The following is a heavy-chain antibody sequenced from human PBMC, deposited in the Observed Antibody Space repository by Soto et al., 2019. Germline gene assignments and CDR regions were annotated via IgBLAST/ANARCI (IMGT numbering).Heavy chain of an antibody. CDR2: INSDGSST. V-gene: IGHV3-74*01. CDR1: GLTFSSYW. CDR3: ALSHRVQTDY. J-gene: IGHJ4*02. Sequence: EVQLVESGGGLVQPGGSLRLSCAASGLTFSSYWMHWVRQAPGKGLVWVSRINSDGSSTSYADSVKGRFTISRDNAKNTLYLQMDSLRAEDTAVYYCALSHRVQTDYWGQGTLVTVCS.